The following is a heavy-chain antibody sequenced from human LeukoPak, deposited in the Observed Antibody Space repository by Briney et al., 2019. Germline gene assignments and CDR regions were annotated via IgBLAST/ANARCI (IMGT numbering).Heavy chain of an antibody. D-gene: IGHD3-22*01. V-gene: IGHV3-9*01. CDR1: GFTFDDYA. CDR2: ISWSSGNI. J-gene: IGHJ4*02. Sequence: GGSLRLSCAVSGFTFDDYAMHWVRQAPGKGLEWVSGISWSSGNIGYADSVKGRFTISRDNAKNSLYLQMNSLRAEDTALYYYAKEKDTNYYDSRIFDYWGQGTLVTVSS. CDR3: AKEKDTNYYDSRIFDY.